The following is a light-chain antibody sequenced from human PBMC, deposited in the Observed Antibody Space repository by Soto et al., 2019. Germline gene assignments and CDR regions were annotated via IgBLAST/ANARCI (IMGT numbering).Light chain of an antibody. CDR2: DAS. CDR1: QSISSW. CDR3: QEYNGYST. V-gene: IGKV1-5*01. J-gene: IGKJ1*01. Sequence: DFHITQSPSTLSASVGDRVTITCRASQSISSWLAWYQQKPGKAPKLLIFDASSLEGGVPSRFSGSGSGTEFALTISSLQPDDSATYYCQEYNGYSTFGQGTKV.